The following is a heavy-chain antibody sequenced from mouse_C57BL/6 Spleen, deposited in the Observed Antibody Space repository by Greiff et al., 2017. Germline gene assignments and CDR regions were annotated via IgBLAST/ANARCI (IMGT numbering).Heavy chain of an antibody. V-gene: IGHV1-64*01. D-gene: IGHD4-1*01. Sequence: QVQLQQPGAELVKPGASVKLSCKASGYTFTSYWMHWVKQRPGQGLEWIGMIHPTSGSTNYNEKFKSKATLTVDTSSSTAYMQLSSLTSEDSAVYYCARALNWDVDDYWGEGTTLTVAS. CDR1: GYTFTSYW. CDR2: IHPTSGST. CDR3: ARALNWDVDDY. J-gene: IGHJ2*01.